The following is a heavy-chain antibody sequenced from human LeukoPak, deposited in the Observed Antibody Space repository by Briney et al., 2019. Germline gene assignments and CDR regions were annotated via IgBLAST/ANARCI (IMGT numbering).Heavy chain of an antibody. Sequence: GESLKISCKGSGYSFTSYWISWVRQMPGKGLEWMGRIDPSDSYTNYSPSFQGHVTISADKSISTAYLQWSSLKASDTAMYYCAARWNGDLDFDYWGQGTLVTVSS. D-gene: IGHD1-1*01. CDR2: IDPSDSYT. J-gene: IGHJ4*02. CDR1: GYSFTSYW. V-gene: IGHV5-10-1*01. CDR3: AARWNGDLDFDY.